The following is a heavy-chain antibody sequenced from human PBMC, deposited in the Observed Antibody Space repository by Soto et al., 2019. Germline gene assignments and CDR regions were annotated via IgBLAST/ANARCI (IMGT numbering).Heavy chain of an antibody. CDR3: ARDSGYWRRPGCKGDAVDI. V-gene: IGHV3-7*05. CDR1: GFTFSSYW. Sequence: EVQLVESGGGLVQPGGSLRLSCAASGFTFSSYWMSWVRQTPGKGLEWVANIKQDGSARYYVDSVKGRFTISRDNAKNSLYLQMTRLRAEDTSVYFCARDSGYWRRPGCKGDAVDIWGQGTRVTVSS. CDR2: IKQDGSAR. J-gene: IGHJ3*02. D-gene: IGHD2-15*01.